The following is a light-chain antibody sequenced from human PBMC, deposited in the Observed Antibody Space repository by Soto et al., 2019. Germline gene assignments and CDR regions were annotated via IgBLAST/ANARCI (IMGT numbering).Light chain of an antibody. V-gene: IGKV2-28*01. CDR2: LGS. CDR1: HRLLHSYGYNY. J-gene: IGKJ1*01. Sequence: DIMMTQSPLSLPVTPGEPASISCRSSHRLLHSYGYNYLDWYLQKPGPSPQLLICLGSNRASGVPDRFSGRGSGTDFTLKISRVEAEDVGVYYCRQAQQTRTFGQGTKVDIK. CDR3: RQAQQTRT.